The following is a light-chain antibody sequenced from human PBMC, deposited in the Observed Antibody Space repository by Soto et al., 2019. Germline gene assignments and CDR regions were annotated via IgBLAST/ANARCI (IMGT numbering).Light chain of an antibody. V-gene: IGLV2-14*03. CDR3: TSFKGTNSFV. Sequence: QSVLTQPASVSGSPGQSITISCTGSSNDVGLYNYVSWYQQHPGKAPKLVISDVTNRPSGVSDRFSGSKSGNTAFLTISGLQAEDEADYYCTSFKGTNSFVFGTGTKVTVL. J-gene: IGLJ1*01. CDR2: DVT. CDR1: SNDVGLYNY.